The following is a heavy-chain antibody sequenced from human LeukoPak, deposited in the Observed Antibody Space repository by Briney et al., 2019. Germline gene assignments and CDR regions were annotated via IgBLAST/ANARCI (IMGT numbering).Heavy chain of an antibody. Sequence: GGSLRLSCSVSGFTFSSYTMHWVRQAPGKGLEYVSSININGVRTYYADSAKGRSTISRDNSKNMLYLQMTSRRADNTAVYYCVEDKWIAQWGRGSLVTVAS. J-gene: IGHJ4*02. D-gene: IGHD2-21*01. CDR3: VEDKWIAQ. CDR1: GFTFSSYT. CDR2: ININGVRT. V-gene: IGHV3-64D*09.